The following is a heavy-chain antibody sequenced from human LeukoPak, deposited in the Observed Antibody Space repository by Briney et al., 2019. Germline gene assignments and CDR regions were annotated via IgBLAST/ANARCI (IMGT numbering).Heavy chain of an antibody. D-gene: IGHD3-10*01. CDR3: ARVEVSMVRGSDY. Sequence: GGFLRLSCAVSGFTFSSYSMNWVRQAPGKGLEWVSSISSSSSYIYYADSVKGRFTISRDNAKNSLYLQMNSLRSDDTAVYYCARVEVSMVRGSDYWGQGTLVTVSS. V-gene: IGHV3-21*04. CDR1: GFTFSSYS. J-gene: IGHJ4*02. CDR2: ISSSSSYI.